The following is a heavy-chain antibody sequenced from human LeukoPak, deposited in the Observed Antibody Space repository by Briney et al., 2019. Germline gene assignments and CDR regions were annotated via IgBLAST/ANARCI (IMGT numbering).Heavy chain of an antibody. J-gene: IGHJ5*02. CDR1: GFTFDDYA. Sequence: GGSLRLSCAASGFTFDDYAMHWVRQAPGKGLEWVSLISWDGGSTYYADSVKGRFTISRDNSKNSLYLQMNSLRAEDTALDYCAKDTGYSSSWYAPTFDPWGQGTLVTVSS. CDR2: ISWDGGST. D-gene: IGHD6-13*01. CDR3: AKDTGYSSSWYAPTFDP. V-gene: IGHV3-43D*03.